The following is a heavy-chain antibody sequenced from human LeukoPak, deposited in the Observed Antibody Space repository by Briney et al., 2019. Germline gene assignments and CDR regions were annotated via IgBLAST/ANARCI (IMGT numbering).Heavy chain of an antibody. J-gene: IGHJ4*02. CDR1: GGSFSGYY. CDR2: INHSGST. Sequence: SETLSLTCAVYGGSFSGYYWSWIRQPPGKGLEWIGEINHSGSTNYNPSPESRVTISVDTSKNQFSLKLSSVTAADTAVYYCARGVDGYDYHFDYWGQGTLVTVSS. V-gene: IGHV4-34*01. CDR3: ARGVDGYDYHFDY. D-gene: IGHD5-12*01.